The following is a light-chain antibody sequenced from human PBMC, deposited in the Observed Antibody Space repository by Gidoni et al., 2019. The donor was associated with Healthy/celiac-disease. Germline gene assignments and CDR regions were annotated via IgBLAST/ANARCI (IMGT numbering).Light chain of an antibody. V-gene: IGKV3-11*01. CDR2: DAS. Sequence: EIVLTQSPATLSLSPGERATLSCRASQSVSSYLAWYQQKPGQAPRLLIYDASNRATGIPARFSGSGSGTDFTLTISSLEPEDFAGYYCQQRLTFXGXTKVEIK. J-gene: IGKJ4*01. CDR1: QSVSSY. CDR3: QQRLT.